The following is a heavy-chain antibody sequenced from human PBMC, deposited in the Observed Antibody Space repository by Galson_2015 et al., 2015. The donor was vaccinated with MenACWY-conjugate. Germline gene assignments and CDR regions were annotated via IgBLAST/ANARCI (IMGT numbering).Heavy chain of an antibody. Sequence: ETLSLTCSVSGASISTDYWSWFRQPPGKGLGWIGYILYSGSTKYNPSLKTRVTMSLDTSENQFSLKLSSVTAADTAVYYCARWVAVKMIEYCGQGTLVTVSS. V-gene: IGHV4-59*01. J-gene: IGHJ4*02. CDR1: GASISTDY. CDR3: ARWVAVKMIEY. D-gene: IGHD6-19*01. CDR2: ILYSGST.